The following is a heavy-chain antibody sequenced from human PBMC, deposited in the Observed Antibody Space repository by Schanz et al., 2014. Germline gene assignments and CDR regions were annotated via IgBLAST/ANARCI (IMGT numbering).Heavy chain of an antibody. CDR3: AKSQGSSFDS. J-gene: IGHJ4*02. Sequence: EVQLLESGGGLVQPGGSLRLSCAASGFTFSTYAMHWVRQAPGKGLVWVARINSVGSNTDYADSVTGRFTISRDNAKNTLYLQMNTLRAEDTAVYYCAKSQGSSFDSWGQGTLVTVSS. D-gene: IGHD6-13*01. V-gene: IGHV3-74*02. CDR2: INSVGSNT. CDR1: GFTFSTYA.